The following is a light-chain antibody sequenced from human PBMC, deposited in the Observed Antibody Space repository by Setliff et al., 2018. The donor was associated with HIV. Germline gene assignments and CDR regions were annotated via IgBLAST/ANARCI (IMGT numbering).Light chain of an antibody. CDR2: DVS. CDR3: NSYRSGSPYV. Sequence: QSALTQPASVSGSPGQSITISCTGTSGDVGRYNHVSWYQLHPGKAPKLMIFDVSLRPSGVSNRFSGSKSGNTASLTISGLRAEDEADYFCNSYRSGSPYVFGTGTKVTVL. V-gene: IGLV2-14*01. CDR1: SGDVGRYNH. J-gene: IGLJ1*01.